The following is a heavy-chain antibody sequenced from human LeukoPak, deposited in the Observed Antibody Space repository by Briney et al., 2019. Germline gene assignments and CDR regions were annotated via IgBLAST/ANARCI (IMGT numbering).Heavy chain of an antibody. CDR2: INAGNGNT. Sequence: GASVKVSCKASGYTFTSYAMHWVRQAPGQRLEWMGWINAGNGNTKYSQEFQGRVTITRDTSASTAYMELSSLRSEDMAVYYCARGPPVVEWELFSPLDYWGQGTLVTVSS. CDR1: GYTFTSYA. CDR3: ARGPPVVEWELFSPLDY. D-gene: IGHD1-26*01. V-gene: IGHV1-3*03. J-gene: IGHJ4*02.